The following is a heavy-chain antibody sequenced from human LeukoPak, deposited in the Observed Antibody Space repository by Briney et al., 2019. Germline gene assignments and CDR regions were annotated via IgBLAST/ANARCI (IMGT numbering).Heavy chain of an antibody. CDR2: TYYRSKCYN. Sequence: SQTLSLTCAISGDSVSSNSAAWNWIRPSPSRGLEWLGRTYYRSKCYNDYAVSVKSRITINPDASKNQFSLQLNSVTPEDTAVYYCARDSGNDFWSGPYFDYWGQGTLVTVSS. J-gene: IGHJ4*02. D-gene: IGHD3-3*01. V-gene: IGHV6-1*01. CDR3: ARDSGNDFWSGPYFDY. CDR1: GDSVSSNSAA.